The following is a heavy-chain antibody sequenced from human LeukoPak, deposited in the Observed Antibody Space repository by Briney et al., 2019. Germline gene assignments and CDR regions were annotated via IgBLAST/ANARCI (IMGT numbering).Heavy chain of an antibody. CDR3: ARGYDRELDY. Sequence: GGSLRLSCAASGFTLSDYHMSWIRQAPGKGLGWVSYISSRNTYTKYADSVKGRLTIPRDNAKNSLYLQMNSLRVEDTAVYYCARGYDRELDYWGQGTLVTVSS. D-gene: IGHD1-26*01. CDR1: GFTLSDYH. CDR2: ISSRNTYT. J-gene: IGHJ4*02. V-gene: IGHV3-11*05.